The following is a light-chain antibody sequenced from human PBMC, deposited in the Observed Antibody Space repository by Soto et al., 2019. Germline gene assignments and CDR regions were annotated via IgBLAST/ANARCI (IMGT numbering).Light chain of an antibody. CDR3: SSYAGSNNLV. CDR1: SSDVGGYNY. Sequence: QSALTQPPSASGSPGQSVTISCTRTSSDVGGYNYVSWYQQHPGKAPKLMISEDSKRPSGVPDRFSGSKSGNTASLTVSGLQAEDEADYYCSSYAGSNNLVFGGGTTLTVL. CDR2: EDS. J-gene: IGLJ2*01. V-gene: IGLV2-8*01.